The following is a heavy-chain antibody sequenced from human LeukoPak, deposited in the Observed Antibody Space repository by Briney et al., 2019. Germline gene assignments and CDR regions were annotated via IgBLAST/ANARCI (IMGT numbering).Heavy chain of an antibody. V-gene: IGHV3-23*01. CDR1: GFTFSSYA. Sequence: GGSLRLSCAASGFTFSSYAMSWVRQAPGKGLEWVSAISGSGGSTYYADSVKGRFTISRDNSKNTLYLQMNSLRAEDTAVYYCAKPKYSSGWLEGENWGQGTLVTVSS. CDR2: ISGSGGST. J-gene: IGHJ4*02. CDR3: AKPKYSSGWLEGEN. D-gene: IGHD6-19*01.